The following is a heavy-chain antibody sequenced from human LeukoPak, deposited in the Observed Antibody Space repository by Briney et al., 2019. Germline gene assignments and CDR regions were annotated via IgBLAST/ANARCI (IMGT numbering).Heavy chain of an antibody. V-gene: IGHV4-39*01. Sequence: SETLSLTCTVSGGSISSSSYYWGWIRQPPGEGLEWIGTLYYSGTTYYNPSLGSRVTISLDTSKNQFSLKLTSVTAADTAVYYCARRSTKENGFDFWGQGTLVTVSS. CDR1: GGSISSSSYY. J-gene: IGHJ4*02. CDR3: ARRSTKENGFDF. D-gene: IGHD1-1*01. CDR2: LYYSGTT.